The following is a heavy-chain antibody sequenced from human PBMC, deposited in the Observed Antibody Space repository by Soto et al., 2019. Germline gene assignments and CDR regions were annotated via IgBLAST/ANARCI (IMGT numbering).Heavy chain of an antibody. V-gene: IGHV3-66*01. CDR2: IYSGGGT. CDR1: GFTVSRSD. J-gene: IGHJ4*02. D-gene: IGHD2-15*01. Sequence: EVQLVESGGGLVQPGGSLRLSCAASGFTVSRSDMSWVRQAPGKGLEWVSVIYSGGGTYYADSVKGRFTISRDNSKNTLYPQMYSLRDEDTAVYYCMRSFFCSGGSCYSISSHWGLGTLVTVSS. CDR3: MRSFFCSGGSCYSISSH.